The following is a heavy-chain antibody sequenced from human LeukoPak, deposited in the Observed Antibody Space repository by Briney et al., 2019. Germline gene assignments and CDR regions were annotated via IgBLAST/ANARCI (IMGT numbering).Heavy chain of an antibody. CDR1: EFTFTSYE. D-gene: IGHD6-6*01. CDR2: ISSSGNTI. J-gene: IGHJ3*02. CDR3: ARGPSIAARFDAFDI. Sequence: SGGSLRLSCAASEFTFTSYELNWVRQAPGKGVEWGSYISSSGNTIYYADSVKGRFTISRDNAKNSLYLQVISLRAEDTAVYYCARGPSIAARFDAFDIWGQGTMVTVSS. V-gene: IGHV3-48*03.